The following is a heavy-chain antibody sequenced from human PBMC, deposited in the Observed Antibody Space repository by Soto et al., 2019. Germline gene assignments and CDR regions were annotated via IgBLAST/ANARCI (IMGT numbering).Heavy chain of an antibody. D-gene: IGHD6-6*01. J-gene: IGHJ6*02. CDR3: ATYSSSSGAPYYHYGMDV. CDR1: GNTFTGYY. CDR2: INPNSGGT. Sequence: ASVKVSCKASGNTFTGYYMQWVRQAPGQGLEWMGWINPNSGGTNYAQKFQGRVTMTRDTSISTAYMELSRLRSDDTAVYYCATYSSSSGAPYYHYGMDVWGQGTTVTVSS. V-gene: IGHV1-2*02.